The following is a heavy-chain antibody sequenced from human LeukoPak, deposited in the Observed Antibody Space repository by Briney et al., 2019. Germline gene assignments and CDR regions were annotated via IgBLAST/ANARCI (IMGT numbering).Heavy chain of an antibody. J-gene: IGHJ6*03. Sequence: SETLSLTCTVSGGSISSSSHYWGWIRQPPGKGLEWIGSIYYSGSTNYNPSLKSRVTISVDTSKNQFSLKLSSVTAADTAVYYCARIGKQWLVQYYYYYMDVWGKGTTVTISS. CDR2: IYYSGST. CDR3: ARIGKQWLVQYYYYYMDV. V-gene: IGHV4-39*07. D-gene: IGHD6-19*01. CDR1: GGSISSSSHY.